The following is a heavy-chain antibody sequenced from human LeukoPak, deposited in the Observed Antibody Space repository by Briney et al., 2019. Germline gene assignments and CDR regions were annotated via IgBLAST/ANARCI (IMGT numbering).Heavy chain of an antibody. Sequence: GASVKVSCKVSGYTPTELSMHWVRQAPGQGLEWMGWINPNSGGTNYAQKFQGRVTMTRDTSISTAYMELSRLRSDDTAVYYCATDLGGYCSGGSCYGAHTFDYWGQGTLVTVSS. V-gene: IGHV1-2*02. J-gene: IGHJ4*02. CDR3: ATDLGGYCSGGSCYGAHTFDY. CDR2: INPNSGGT. CDR1: GYTPTELS. D-gene: IGHD2-15*01.